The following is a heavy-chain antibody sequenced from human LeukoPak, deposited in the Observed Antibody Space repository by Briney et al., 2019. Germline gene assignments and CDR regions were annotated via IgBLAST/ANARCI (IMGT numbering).Heavy chain of an antibody. CDR3: ARERIDISTGTIDY. Sequence: ASVTVSCKASGYTFTGYYMHWVRQAPGQGLEGMGWINPNSGGTNYAQKFQGRVTMTRDTSISTAYMELSRLRSDDTAVYYCARERIDISTGTIDYWGQGTLVTVSS. CDR2: INPNSGGT. V-gene: IGHV1-2*02. J-gene: IGHJ4*02. CDR1: GYTFTGYY. D-gene: IGHD3-9*01.